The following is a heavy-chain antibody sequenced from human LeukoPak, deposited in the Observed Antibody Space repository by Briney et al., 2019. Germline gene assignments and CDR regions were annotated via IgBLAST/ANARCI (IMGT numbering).Heavy chain of an antibody. D-gene: IGHD7-27*01. Sequence: PGGSLRLSCATSGFTFSSYSMNWVRQAPGKRLEWVSSIDTSTTYMTYADSVKGRFTISRDNARNSLYLQVNSLRAEDTAVYYCAREAGTGERWYFDLWGRGTLVTVSS. CDR3: AREAGTGERWYFDL. J-gene: IGHJ2*01. CDR2: IDTSTTYM. V-gene: IGHV3-21*01. CDR1: GFTFSSYS.